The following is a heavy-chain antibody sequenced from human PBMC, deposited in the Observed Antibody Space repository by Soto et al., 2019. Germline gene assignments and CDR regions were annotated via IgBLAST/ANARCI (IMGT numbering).Heavy chain of an antibody. CDR1: GYIFSSYW. J-gene: IGHJ2*01. D-gene: IGHD3-16*01. V-gene: IGHV3-74*01. CDR2: TNNDGSGT. Sequence: EVQLVESGGGLVQPGGSLRLSCEASGYIFSSYWMHWVRQAPGKGLVWVARTNNDGSGTTYADSVKGRFSISRDNAQNTLYLQMNSLRAEDTAVYYCARGMQGARYFDRWGRGTRVTVSS. CDR3: ARGMQGARYFDR.